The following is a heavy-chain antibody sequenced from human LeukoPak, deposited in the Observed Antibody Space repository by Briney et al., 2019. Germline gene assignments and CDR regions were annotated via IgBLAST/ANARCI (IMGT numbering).Heavy chain of an antibody. Sequence: ASVKVSCKASGYTFTSYAMHWVRQAPGQRLEWMGWINAGNGNTKYSRKFQGRVTITRDTSASTAYMELSSLRSEDTAVYYCAKGFYCSSTSCYFGDAFDIWGQGTMVTVSS. J-gene: IGHJ3*02. CDR2: INAGNGNT. D-gene: IGHD2-2*01. V-gene: IGHV1-3*01. CDR1: GYTFTSYA. CDR3: AKGFYCSSTSCYFGDAFDI.